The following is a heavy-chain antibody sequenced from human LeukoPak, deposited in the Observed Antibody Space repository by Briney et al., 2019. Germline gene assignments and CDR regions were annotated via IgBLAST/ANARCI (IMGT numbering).Heavy chain of an antibody. CDR1: GGSISSYY. CDR3: ARQVGSSWYGYNWFDP. CDR2: IYYSGST. D-gene: IGHD6-13*01. J-gene: IGHJ5*02. Sequence: PSETLSLTCTVSGGSISSYYWSWIRQPPGKGLEWIGYIYYSGSTNYNPSLKSRVTISVDTSKNQFSLKLSSVTAADTAVYYCARQVGSSWYGYNWFDPWGQGTLVTVSS. V-gene: IGHV4-59*08.